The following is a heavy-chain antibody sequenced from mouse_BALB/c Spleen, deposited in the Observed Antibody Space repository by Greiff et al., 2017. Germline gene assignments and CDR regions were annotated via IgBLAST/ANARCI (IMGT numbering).Heavy chain of an antibody. D-gene: IGHD2-14*01. CDR3: TRFRYDSESLLYYFDY. CDR1: GYTFTSYW. Sequence: QVQLQQPGAELVRPGASVKLSCKASGYTFTSYWINWVKQRPGQGLEWIGNIYPSDSYTNYNQKFKDKATLTVDKSSSTAYMQLSSPTSEDSAVYYCTRFRYDSESLLYYFDYWGQGTTLTVSS. J-gene: IGHJ2*01. V-gene: IGHV1-69*02. CDR2: IYPSDSYT.